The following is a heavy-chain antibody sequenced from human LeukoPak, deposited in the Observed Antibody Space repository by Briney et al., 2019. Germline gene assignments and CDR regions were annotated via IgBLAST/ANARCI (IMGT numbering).Heavy chain of an antibody. CDR3: ARVYNWNDIGYYYYGMDV. CDR2: IVVGSGNT. V-gene: IGHV1-58*02. J-gene: IGHJ6*02. D-gene: IGHD1-1*01. Sequence: GASVKVSCKASGFTFTSSAMQWVRQARGQRLEWIGWIVVGSGNTNYAQKFQGRVTMTRNTSISTAYMELSSLRSEDTAVYYCARVYNWNDIGYYYYGMDVWGQGTTVTVSS. CDR1: GFTFTSSA.